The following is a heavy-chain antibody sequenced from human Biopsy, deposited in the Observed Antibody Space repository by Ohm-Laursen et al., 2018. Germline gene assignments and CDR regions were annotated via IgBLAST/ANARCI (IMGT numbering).Heavy chain of an antibody. CDR1: GFTFDDYA. CDR2: ITWNSGSI. Sequence: SLRLSCSASGFTFDDYAMHWVRQAPGKGLEWVSGITWNSGSIGYADSVKGRFSIFRDNAKNSLFLQMNSLRVEDTALYYCVKSAYSSGFWEASDYWGQGTLVTVSS. CDR3: VKSAYSSGFWEASDY. D-gene: IGHD6-19*01. J-gene: IGHJ4*02. V-gene: IGHV3-9*01.